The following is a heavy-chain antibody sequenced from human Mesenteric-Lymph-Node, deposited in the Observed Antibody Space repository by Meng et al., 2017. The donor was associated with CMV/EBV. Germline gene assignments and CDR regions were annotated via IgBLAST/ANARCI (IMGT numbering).Heavy chain of an antibody. D-gene: IGHD1-26*01. J-gene: IGHJ4*02. CDR1: GFPFSAYN. CDR3: ARDGTGEGGS. V-gene: IGHV3-21*01. Sequence: GGSLRLSCAASGFPFSAYNMNWVRWAPGKGLEWVSSISSSGTYIYYADSLKGRFTISRDNAKNSLYLQMSSLRAEDTAVYYCARDGTGEGGSWGQGTLVTVSS. CDR2: ISSSGTYI.